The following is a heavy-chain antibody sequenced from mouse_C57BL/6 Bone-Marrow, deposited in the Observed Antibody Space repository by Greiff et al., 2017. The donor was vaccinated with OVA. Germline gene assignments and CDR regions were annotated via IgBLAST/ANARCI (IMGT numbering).Heavy chain of an antibody. CDR2: IDPSDSET. Sequence: VQLQQPGAELVRPGSSVKLSCKASGYTFTSYWMHWVKQRPIQGLEWIGNIDPSDSETHYNQKFKDKATLTVDKYSSTAYMQLSSLTSEDSAVYYCARLGTITTVVAKRYFDVWGTGTTVTVSS. D-gene: IGHD1-1*01. J-gene: IGHJ1*03. V-gene: IGHV1-52*01. CDR3: ARLGTITTVVAKRYFDV. CDR1: GYTFTSYW.